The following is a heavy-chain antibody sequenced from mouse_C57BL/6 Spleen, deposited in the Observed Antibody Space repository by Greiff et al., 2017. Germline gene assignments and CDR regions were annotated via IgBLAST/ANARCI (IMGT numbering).Heavy chain of an antibody. CDR2: IDPEDGET. J-gene: IGHJ4*01. CDR3: ARSRYYAMEY. V-gene: IGHV14-2*01. CDR1: GFNLKDYY. Sequence: VQLQQSGAELVKPGASVKLSCTASGFNLKDYYMHWVKQRTEQGLEWIGRIDPEDGETKYAPKFPGKATITADTASNTAYLQLRSLTSEDTAVYYCARSRYYAMEYWGQGNSVTVAS.